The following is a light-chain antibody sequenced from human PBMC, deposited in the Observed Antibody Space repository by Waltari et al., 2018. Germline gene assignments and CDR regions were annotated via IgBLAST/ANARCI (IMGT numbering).Light chain of an antibody. J-gene: IGKJ5*01. CDR1: QSIGSS. Sequence: EIVLTQSPDFQSVTPQEKVTITCRASQSIGSSLHLYQQKPEQSPKLLIKYASQSFSGVPARFSGSGSGTDFTLTINRLEAEDAATYYCHQSSSFPITFGQGTRLEIK. CDR2: YAS. V-gene: IGKV6-21*01. CDR3: HQSSSFPIT.